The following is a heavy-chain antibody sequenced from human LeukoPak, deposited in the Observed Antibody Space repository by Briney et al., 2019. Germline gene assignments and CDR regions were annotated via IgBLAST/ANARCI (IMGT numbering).Heavy chain of an antibody. J-gene: IGHJ4*02. CDR2: ISHDGSNK. CDR1: EFTFSKYG. D-gene: IGHD3-22*01. V-gene: IGHV3-30*03. Sequence: PGRSLRLSCAASEFTFSKYGMHWVRQAPGKGLEWVAVISHDGSNKYYADSVKGRFTISRDNSKNTLYLQMNSLRAEDTAVYYCARDPLASYDSRQPRLDYWGQGTLVTVSS. CDR3: ARDPLASYDSRQPRLDY.